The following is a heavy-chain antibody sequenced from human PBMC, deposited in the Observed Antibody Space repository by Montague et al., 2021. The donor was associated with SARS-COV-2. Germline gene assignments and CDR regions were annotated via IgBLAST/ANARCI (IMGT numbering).Heavy chain of an antibody. CDR1: GASISSSHW. Sequence: SETLSLTCAVSGASISSSHWWSWIRQPPGKGLEWMGEIYHTGSTNYNPSLKSRVTISVDTSKNQFSLKLSSVTAADTAVYFCARAPIVVSCKNAFDIWGQGTMVTVSS. V-gene: IGHV4-4*02. D-gene: IGHD3-22*01. J-gene: IGHJ3*02. CDR3: ARAPIVVSCKNAFDI. CDR2: IYHTGST.